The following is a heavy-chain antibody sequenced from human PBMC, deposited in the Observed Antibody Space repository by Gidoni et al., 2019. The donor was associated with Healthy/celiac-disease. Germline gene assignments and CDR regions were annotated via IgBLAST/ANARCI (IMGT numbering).Heavy chain of an antibody. Sequence: PGRSLRLSCAASGFTFSSYGMHWVRQAPGKGLEWVAVISYDGSNKYYADSVKGRFTISRDNSKNTLYLQMNSLRAEDTAVYYCAKSRLRSHYFDYWGQGTLVTVSS. V-gene: IGHV3-30*18. J-gene: IGHJ4*02. CDR3: AKSRLRSHYFDY. CDR1: GFTFSSYG. D-gene: IGHD4-17*01. CDR2: ISYDGSNK.